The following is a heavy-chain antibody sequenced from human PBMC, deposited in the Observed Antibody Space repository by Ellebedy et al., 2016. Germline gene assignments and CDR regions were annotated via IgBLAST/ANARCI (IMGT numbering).Heavy chain of an antibody. J-gene: IGHJ5*02. CDR1: GFTFSDYY. V-gene: IGHV3-11*06. CDR3: AGTRISMIVA. Sequence: GESLKISCAASGFTFSDYYMSWIRQAPGKGLEWVSYISSSSSYTNYADSVKGRFTISRDDAKNTLYLQMNSLRAEDTAVYYCAGTRISMIVAWGQGTLVTVSS. D-gene: IGHD3-22*01. CDR2: ISSSSSYT.